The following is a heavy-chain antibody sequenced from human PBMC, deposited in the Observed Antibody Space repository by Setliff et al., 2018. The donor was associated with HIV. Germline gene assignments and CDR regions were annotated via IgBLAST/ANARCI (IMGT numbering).Heavy chain of an antibody. D-gene: IGHD6-19*01. V-gene: IGHV4-61*02. J-gene: IGHJ3*02. CDR3: AREYSSGGGGDAFDI. CDR2: FYASGSI. Sequence: SETLSLTCTVSGGSISSGSSFWSWIRQPAGKGLEWIGRFYASGSINYNPSLKSRVTISADTSKNQFSLKLRSVTAADTAVYYGAREYSSGGGGDAFDIWGQGTVVTVSS. CDR1: GGSISSGSSF.